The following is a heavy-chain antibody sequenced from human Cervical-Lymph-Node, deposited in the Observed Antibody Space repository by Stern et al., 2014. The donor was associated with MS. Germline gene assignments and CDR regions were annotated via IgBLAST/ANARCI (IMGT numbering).Heavy chain of an antibody. J-gene: IGHJ4*02. CDR2: IDWDDDE. CDR1: GFSLRTTGMR. V-gene: IGHV2-70*04. Sequence: ESGPALVKPTQTLTLTCSFSGFSLRTTGMRVNWIRQPPGKALEWLARIDWDDDEFYNTSLKTRLTISKDTSKNQVVLTLTNVDPVDTATYYCARMTAEAAHAFDSWGQGALVTVSS. D-gene: IGHD6-19*01. CDR3: ARMTAEAAHAFDS.